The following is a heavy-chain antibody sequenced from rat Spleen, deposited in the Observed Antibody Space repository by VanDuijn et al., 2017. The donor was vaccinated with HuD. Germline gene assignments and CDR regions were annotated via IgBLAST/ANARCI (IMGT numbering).Heavy chain of an antibody. Sequence: EVQLVESGGGLVQPGRSLKLSCVASGFTFNNYWMTWIRQAPKQGLEWVATIFYDGSRTYYRDFVKGRFTISRDNAKSTLYLQMDSLRSEDTATYYCATQRGGSSRSFPRWFAYWGQGTLVTVSS. CDR3: ATQRGGSSRSFPRWFAY. CDR1: GFTFNNYW. J-gene: IGHJ3*01. CDR2: IFYDGSRT. V-gene: IGHV5S10*01. D-gene: IGHD1-2*01.